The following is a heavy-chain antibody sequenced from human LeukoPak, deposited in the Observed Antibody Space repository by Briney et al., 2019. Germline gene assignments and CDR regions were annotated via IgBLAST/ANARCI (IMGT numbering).Heavy chain of an antibody. CDR3: ARDLGYCSSTSCYYYYGMDV. D-gene: IGHD2-2*01. Sequence: SQTLSLTCAISGDSVSSNSAAWNWIRQSPSRGLEWLGRTYYRSKWYNDYAVSVKSRIIINPDTSKNQFSLKLSSVTAADTAVYYCARDLGYCSSTSCYYYYGMDVWDQGTTVTVSS. J-gene: IGHJ6*02. CDR1: GDSVSSNSAA. V-gene: IGHV6-1*01. CDR2: TYYRSKWYN.